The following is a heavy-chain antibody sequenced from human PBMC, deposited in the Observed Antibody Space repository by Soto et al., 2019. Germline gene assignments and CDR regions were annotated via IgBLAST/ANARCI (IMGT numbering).Heavy chain of an antibody. J-gene: IGHJ4*02. V-gene: IGHV3-49*03. D-gene: IGHD2-21*02. Sequence: PWGSLRLCCTASGFTFGDYAMSWFRQAPGKGLEWLGFIKSKAYGGTTDYAASVKGRFTISRGDSKSIAYLQMNSLKTEDTAAYYCTRDSGCGADCYENYFDHWGQGTLVSVSS. CDR3: TRDSGCGADCYENYFDH. CDR1: GFTFGDYA. CDR2: IKSKAYGGTT.